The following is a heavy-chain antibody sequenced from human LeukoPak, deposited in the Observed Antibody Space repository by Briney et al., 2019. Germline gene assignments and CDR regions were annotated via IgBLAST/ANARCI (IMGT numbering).Heavy chain of an antibody. CDR2: VNTVSSYI. Sequence: GGSLRLSCAASGFTFSDYSMNWVRQAPGKGLEWVASVNTVSSYIYNADSMSGRFTISRDNAKNSLFLQMNRLRAEDTAVYYCARLRRNSDRSDFFYYYDHWGQGTLVTVSS. J-gene: IGHJ4*02. CDR3: ARLRRNSDRSDFFYYYDH. CDR1: GFTFSDYS. V-gene: IGHV3-21*01. D-gene: IGHD3-22*01.